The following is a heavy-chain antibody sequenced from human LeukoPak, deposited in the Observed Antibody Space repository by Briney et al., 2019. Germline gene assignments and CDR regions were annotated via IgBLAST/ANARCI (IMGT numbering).Heavy chain of an antibody. D-gene: IGHD2-2*01. Sequence: GGSLRLSCAASGFTFSSYAMHWVRQAPGKGLEWVAVISYDGSNKYYADSVKGRFTISRDNSKNTLYLQMNSLRAEDMAVYYCARGDCSSTSCYVLNYWGQGTLVTVSS. CDR3: ARGDCSSTSCYVLNY. J-gene: IGHJ4*02. V-gene: IGHV3-30-3*01. CDR2: ISYDGSNK. CDR1: GFTFSSYA.